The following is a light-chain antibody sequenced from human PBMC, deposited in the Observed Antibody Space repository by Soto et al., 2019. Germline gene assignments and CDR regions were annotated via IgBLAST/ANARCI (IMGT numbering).Light chain of an antibody. V-gene: IGKV1-5*03. Sequence: DIQMTQSPSTLSASVGDRVTITCRASQSISTWLAWYQQEPGKAPKLLIHKASSLQSGVPSRFSGSGSGTDFTLTISSLHPDDFATYYCEQYNSYSPTFGQGNRVESK. CDR3: EQYNSYSPT. J-gene: IGKJ1*01. CDR2: KAS. CDR1: QSISTW.